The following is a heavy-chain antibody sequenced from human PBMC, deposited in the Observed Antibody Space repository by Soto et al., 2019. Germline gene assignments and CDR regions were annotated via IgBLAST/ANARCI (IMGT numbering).Heavy chain of an antibody. J-gene: IGHJ3*01. CDR1: GFTFDAYP. CDR2: LAWDGGSI. CDR3: VRDDAFDL. Sequence: EVQSVESGGGLVQPGRSLRLSCAASGFTFDAYPMHWVRQAPGKGLEWVAGLAWDGGSIEYVDSVEGRFTISRDNAKNSLYLQMSSLRDEDTALYYCVRDDAFDLWGQGTQVTVSS. V-gene: IGHV3-9*01.